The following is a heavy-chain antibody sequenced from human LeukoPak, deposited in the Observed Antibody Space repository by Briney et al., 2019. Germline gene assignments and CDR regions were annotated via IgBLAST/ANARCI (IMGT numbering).Heavy chain of an antibody. CDR1: GGSVSSGNYY. D-gene: IGHD6-6*01. CDR3: ARGGAARLHFQN. V-gene: IGHV4-61*01. CDR2: IYYSGST. Sequence: PSETLSLTCTVSGGSVSSGNYYWSWIRQPPGKGLEWLGYIYYSGSTNYNPSLKSRVTISVDTSKNQFSLKLSSVTAADTAVYYCARGGAARLHFQNWGQGTLVTVSS. J-gene: IGHJ1*01.